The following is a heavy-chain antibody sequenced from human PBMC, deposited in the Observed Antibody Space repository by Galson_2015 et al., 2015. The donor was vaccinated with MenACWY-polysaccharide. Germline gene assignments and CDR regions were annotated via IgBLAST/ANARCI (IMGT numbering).Heavy chain of an antibody. CDR3: AKGRITIFGVVIISDDYYSYGMDV. CDR2: INPNSGGT. Sequence: SVKVSCKASGYTFTGYYMHWVRQAPGQGLEWMGWINPNSGGTNYAQKFQGRVTMTRDTSISTAYMELSGLRSDDTAVYYCAKGRITIFGVVIISDDYYSYGMDVWGQGTPVTVSS. CDR1: GYTFTGYY. D-gene: IGHD3-3*01. J-gene: IGHJ6*02. V-gene: IGHV1-2*02.